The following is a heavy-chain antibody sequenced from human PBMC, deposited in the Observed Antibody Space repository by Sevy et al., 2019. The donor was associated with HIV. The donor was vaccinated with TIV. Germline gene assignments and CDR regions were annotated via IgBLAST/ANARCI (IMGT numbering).Heavy chain of an antibody. D-gene: IGHD1-26*01. J-gene: IGHJ6*03. Sequence: SETLSLTCAVYGGSFSGYYWSWIRQPPGKGLEWIGEINHSGSTNYNPSLKSRVTISVDTSKNQFSLKLSSVTAADTAVYYCARLPGELLSYYYYYYYMDVWGKGTTVTVSS. CDR1: GGSFSGYY. CDR2: INHSGST. CDR3: ARLPGELLSYYYYYYYMDV. V-gene: IGHV4-34*01.